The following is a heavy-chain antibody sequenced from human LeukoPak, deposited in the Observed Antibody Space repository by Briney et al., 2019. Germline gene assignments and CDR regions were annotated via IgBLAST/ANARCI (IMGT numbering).Heavy chain of an antibody. J-gene: IGHJ4*02. V-gene: IGHV4-38-2*01. D-gene: IGHD6-6*01. Sequence: SETLSLTCAVSGYSISSGNYWGWIRQPPGKGLEWIGSIYHSGSTNYNPSLKSRVTILVDTSKNQFSLKLSSVTDADTAVYYCARVNSTSSFDYWGQGTLVTVSS. CDR1: GYSISSGNY. CDR2: IYHSGST. CDR3: ARVNSTSSFDY.